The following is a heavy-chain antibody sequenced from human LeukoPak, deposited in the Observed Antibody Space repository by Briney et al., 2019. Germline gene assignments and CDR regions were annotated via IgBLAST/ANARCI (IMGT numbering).Heavy chain of an antibody. D-gene: IGHD3-22*01. CDR1: GGSFNSYV. CDR2: IIPILNVA. V-gene: IGHV1-69*04. J-gene: IGHJ3*02. CDR3: TREGVYSPDGSGYHRDAFDI. Sequence: GASVKVSCKASGGSFNSYVITWVRQAPGQGLEWMGRIIPILNVANFAQKFQGRVTITADKSTNTAHMELSSLRFEDTAVYYCTREGVYSPDGSGYHRDAFDIRGQGTVVTVSS.